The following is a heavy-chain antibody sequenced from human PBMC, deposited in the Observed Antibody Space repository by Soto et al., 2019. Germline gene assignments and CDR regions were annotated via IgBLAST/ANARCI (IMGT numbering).Heavy chain of an antibody. J-gene: IGHJ4*02. CDR2: ISYDGSNK. Sequence: ESGGGVVQPGRSLRLSCAASGFTFSSYGMHWVRQAPGKGLEWVAVISYDGSNKYYADSVKGRFTISRDNSKNTLYLQMNSLRAEDTAVYYCAKAERGIAVAGTDYWGQGTLVTVSS. CDR3: AKAERGIAVAGTDY. D-gene: IGHD6-19*01. CDR1: GFTFSSYG. V-gene: IGHV3-30*18.